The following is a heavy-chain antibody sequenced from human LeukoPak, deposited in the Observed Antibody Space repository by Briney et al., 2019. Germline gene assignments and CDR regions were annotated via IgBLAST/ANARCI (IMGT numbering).Heavy chain of an antibody. J-gene: IGHJ4*02. CDR1: GYTFTSYY. Sequence: APVTVSCKASGYTFTSYYMHWVRQAPGQGLEWMGIINPSGGSTSYAQKFQGRVTMTRDTSTSTVYMELSSRRSEDTAVYYCAREEYQLLHFDCLLQGALVTDCS. V-gene: IGHV1-46*03. CDR2: INPSGGST. CDR3: AREEYQLLHFDC. D-gene: IGHD2-2*01.